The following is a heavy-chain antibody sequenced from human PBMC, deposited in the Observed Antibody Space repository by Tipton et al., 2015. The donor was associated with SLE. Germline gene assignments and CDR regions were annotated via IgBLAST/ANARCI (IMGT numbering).Heavy chain of an antibody. V-gene: IGHV4-38-2*02. CDR3: ASGPIGVTSRYFDL. D-gene: IGHD3-3*01. CDR1: GYSISSGYY. CDR2: IYHSGST. J-gene: IGHJ2*01. Sequence: TLSLTCTVSGYSISSGYYWGWIRQPPGKGLEWIGSIYHSGSTYYNPSLKSRVTISVDTSKNHFSLRLTSVTAADTAVYYCASGPIGVTSRYFDLWGRGTLVTVSS.